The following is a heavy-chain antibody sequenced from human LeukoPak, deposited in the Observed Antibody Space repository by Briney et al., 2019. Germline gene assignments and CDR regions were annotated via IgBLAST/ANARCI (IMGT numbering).Heavy chain of an antibody. Sequence: GGSLRLACAASGFTFSSYAMTWVRQAPGKGLEWVSAFSATDGSAQYAESVEGRFTISRDNSKNTLFQQMNSLGAEDTAVYYCARAKIAAAGTGAFDVWGQGTLVTVSS. J-gene: IGHJ3*01. D-gene: IGHD6-13*01. CDR3: ARAKIAAAGTGAFDV. V-gene: IGHV3-23*01. CDR1: GFTFSSYA. CDR2: FSATDGSA.